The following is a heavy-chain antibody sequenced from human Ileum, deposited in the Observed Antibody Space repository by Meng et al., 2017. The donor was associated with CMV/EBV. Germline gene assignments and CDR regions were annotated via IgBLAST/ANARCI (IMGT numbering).Heavy chain of an antibody. J-gene: IGHJ4*02. Sequence: GESLKISCAASGFTFSSYSMHWVRQAPGKGLVWVSRINNDGSRTGYVDSVKGRFTISRDNAKNTLYLQMNSLRAEDTAVYYCAREVGAPDSWGQGMLVTVSS. CDR2: INNDGSRT. CDR1: GFTFSSYS. V-gene: IGHV3-74*01. CDR3: AREVGAPDS. D-gene: IGHD1-26*01.